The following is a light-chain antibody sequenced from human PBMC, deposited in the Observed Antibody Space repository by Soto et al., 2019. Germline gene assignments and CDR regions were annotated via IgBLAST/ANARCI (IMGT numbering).Light chain of an antibody. CDR1: QSVNSN. J-gene: IGKJ1*01. V-gene: IGKV3D-15*01. CDR2: GAF. CDR3: QQYSTWPRT. Sequence: EIVMTQSPATLSVSPGERATLSCRASQSVNSNLAWYQQRPGQAPSLLIYGAFNRATNISARFSGSGSGTEFTLTLTSLQSEEFAIYYCQQYSTWPRTFGQGTKVEIK.